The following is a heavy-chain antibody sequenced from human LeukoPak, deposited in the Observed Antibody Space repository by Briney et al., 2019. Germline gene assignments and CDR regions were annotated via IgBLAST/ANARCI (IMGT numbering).Heavy chain of an antibody. CDR2: IYNDGGT. CDR1: GFTVSSNY. V-gene: IGHV3-53*01. J-gene: IGHJ4*02. D-gene: IGHD2-8*02. CDR3: GTSRSRTSGFDY. Sequence: GGSLRLSCAASGFTVSSNYMNWVRQAPGKGLEWVSVIYNDGGTYYADYVKGRFTISRDNSKNTLYLQMNSLRAEDTAVYYCGTSRSRTSGFDYWGQGTLVTVSS.